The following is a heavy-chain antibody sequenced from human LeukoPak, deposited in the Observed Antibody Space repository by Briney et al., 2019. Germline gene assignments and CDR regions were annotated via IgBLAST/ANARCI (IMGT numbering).Heavy chain of an antibody. V-gene: IGHV4-39*01. Sequence: PSETLSLTCTVSGGSISSSSYYWGWIRQPPGKGLEWMGSIYYSGSTYYNPSLKSRVTISADTSKNQFSLKLSSVTAADTAMYYCARQVAYCGGECYPTTFDYWGQGTLVTVSS. CDR1: GGSISSSSYY. CDR3: ARQVAYCGGECYPTTFDY. J-gene: IGHJ4*02. CDR2: IYYSGST. D-gene: IGHD2-21*01.